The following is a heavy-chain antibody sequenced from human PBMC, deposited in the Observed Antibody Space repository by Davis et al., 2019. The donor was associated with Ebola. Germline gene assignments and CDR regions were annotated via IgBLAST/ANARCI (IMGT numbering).Heavy chain of an antibody. CDR3: TKKALGSGAKTDYFDY. D-gene: IGHD4/OR15-4a*01. CDR1: GFTFSSYA. J-gene: IGHJ4*02. Sequence: GGSLRLSCAASGFTFSSYAMSWVRQAPGKGLEWVSAISGSGGSTYYADSVKGRFTISRDNSKNTLYLQMNSLRAEDTAVYYCTKKALGSGAKTDYFDYWGQGTLVTVSS. CDR2: ISGSGGST. V-gene: IGHV3-23*01.